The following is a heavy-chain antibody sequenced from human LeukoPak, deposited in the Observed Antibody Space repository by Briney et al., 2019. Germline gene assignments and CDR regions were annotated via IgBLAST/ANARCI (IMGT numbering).Heavy chain of an antibody. CDR3: ARDPMYYYDSSGLPTRAFDI. Sequence: SETLSLTCTVSGGSISSGGYYWSWIRQHPGKGLEWIGCIYYSGSTYYNPSLKSRVTISVDTSKNQFSLKLSSVTAADTAVYYCARDPMYYYDSSGLPTRAFDIWGQGTMVTVSS. D-gene: IGHD3-22*01. CDR2: IYYSGST. J-gene: IGHJ3*02. CDR1: GGSISSGGYY. V-gene: IGHV4-31*03.